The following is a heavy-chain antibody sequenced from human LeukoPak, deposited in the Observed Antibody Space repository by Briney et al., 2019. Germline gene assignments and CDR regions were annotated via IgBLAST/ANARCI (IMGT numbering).Heavy chain of an antibody. V-gene: IGHV3-48*03. J-gene: IGHJ3*02. CDR1: GFTFSSYE. CDR2: ISSSGNTI. CDR3: ARDISLNCGGDCSDGFDI. D-gene: IGHD2-21*02. Sequence: GGSLRLSCAASGFTFSSYEMNWVRQAPGKGLEWVSYISSSGNTIYYADSVKGRFTISRDNSKNSLYLQMNTLRAEDTAVYYCARDISLNCGGDCSDGFDIWGQGTMVTVPS.